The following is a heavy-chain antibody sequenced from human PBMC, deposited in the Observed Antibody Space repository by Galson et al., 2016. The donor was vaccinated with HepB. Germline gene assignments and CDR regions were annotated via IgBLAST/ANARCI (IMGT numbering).Heavy chain of an antibody. V-gene: IGHV2-5*02. D-gene: IGHD1-1*01. J-gene: IGHJ4*02. CDR2: IYWDDDK. CDR3: AHRFSTGNVDYFDY. CDR1: GFSLSTTGVG. Sequence: PALVKPTQTLTLTCTFSGFSLSTTGVGVGWIRQPPGKALEWLALIYWDDDKRYSPSLKSRLTITKDTSKNQVVLTMTDMDPVDTATYYCAHRFSTGNVDYFDYWGQGTLVTVSS.